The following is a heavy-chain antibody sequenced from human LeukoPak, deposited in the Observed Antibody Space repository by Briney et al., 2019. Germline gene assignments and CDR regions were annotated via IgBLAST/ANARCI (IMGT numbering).Heavy chain of an antibody. CDR1: GYTFTGYY. V-gene: IGHV1-2*02. CDR3: ARDPGFGEYHD. Sequence: ASVKVSCKASGYTFTGYYMHWVRQAPGQGLEWMGWINPNSGGTNYAQKFQGRATMTRDTSTSTVYMELSSLRSEDTAVYYCARDPGFGEYHDWGQGTLVTVSS. CDR2: INPNSGGT. J-gene: IGHJ4*02. D-gene: IGHD3-10*01.